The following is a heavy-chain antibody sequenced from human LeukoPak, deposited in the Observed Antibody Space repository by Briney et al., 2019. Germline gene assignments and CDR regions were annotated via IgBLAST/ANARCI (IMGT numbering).Heavy chain of an antibody. CDR3: ARASLGYCSSTSCSGFDP. CDR2: IIPIFGTA. J-gene: IGHJ5*02. CDR1: GGTFSSYA. Sequence: SVKVSCKASGGTFSSYAISWVRHAPGQGLEWMGGIIPIFGTANYAQKFQGRVTITTDESTSTAYMELSSLRSEDTAVYYCARASLGYCSSTSCSGFDPWGQGTLVTVTS. D-gene: IGHD2-2*01. V-gene: IGHV1-69*05.